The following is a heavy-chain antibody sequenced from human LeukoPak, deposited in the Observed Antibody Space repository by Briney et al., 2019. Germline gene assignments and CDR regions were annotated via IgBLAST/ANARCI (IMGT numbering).Heavy chain of an antibody. J-gene: IGHJ5*02. D-gene: IGHD2-21*01. V-gene: IGHV1-18*01. CDR3: ARGDKTMKHWFDP. Sequence: KFQGRVTMTTDTSTNTAYMELRSLRSDDTAVYYCARGDKTMKHWFDPWGQGTLVTVSS.